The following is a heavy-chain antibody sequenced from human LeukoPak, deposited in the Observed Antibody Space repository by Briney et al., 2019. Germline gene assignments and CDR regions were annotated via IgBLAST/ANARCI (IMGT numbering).Heavy chain of an antibody. CDR1: GGSISSYY. CDR3: ARDAIDSSGYRISFDY. V-gene: IGHV4-4*07. D-gene: IGHD3-22*01. J-gene: IGHJ4*02. Sequence: SETLSLTCTVSGGSISSYYWSWIRQPAGKGLEWIGRIYTSGSTNYNPSLKSRVTMSVDTSKNQFSLKLSSVTAADTAVYYCARDAIDSSGYRISFDYWGQGTLVTVSS. CDR2: IYTSGST.